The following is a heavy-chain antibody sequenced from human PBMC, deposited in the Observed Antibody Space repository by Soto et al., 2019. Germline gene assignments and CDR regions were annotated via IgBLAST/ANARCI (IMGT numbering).Heavy chain of an antibody. CDR2: SIPIFGTA. D-gene: IGHD2-2*01. J-gene: IGHJ5*02. V-gene: IGHV1-69*06. CDR3: ARDLLDCSSTSCYSGQNWFDP. Sequence: QVQLVQSGAEVKKPGSSVKVSCKASGGTFSSFAISWLRQAPGQGLDGREGSIPIFGTANYAQKFQGRVTITADKSTSTAYMELSSLRSEDTAVYYCARDLLDCSSTSCYSGQNWFDPWGQGTLVTVSS. CDR1: GGTFSSFA.